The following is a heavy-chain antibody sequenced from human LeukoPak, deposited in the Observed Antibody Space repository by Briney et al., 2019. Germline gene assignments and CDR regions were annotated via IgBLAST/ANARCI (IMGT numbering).Heavy chain of an antibody. J-gene: IGHJ5*02. CDR2: IYYSGST. CDR3: ARAVRGTRFDP. CDR1: GASISNYY. Sequence: SETLSLTCTVSGASISNYYWNWIRQPPGKGLEWIGSIYYSGSTNYNLSLKSRVTLSLDTSKNQLSLKLSSVTAADTAVYYCARAVRGTRFDPWGQGTLLTVSS. V-gene: IGHV4-59*01. D-gene: IGHD3-10*01.